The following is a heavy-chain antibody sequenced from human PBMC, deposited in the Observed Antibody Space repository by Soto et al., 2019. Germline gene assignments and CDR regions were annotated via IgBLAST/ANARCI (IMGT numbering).Heavy chain of an antibody. D-gene: IGHD3-10*01. V-gene: IGHV4-4*02. Sequence: SETLSLTCAVSGGSISSSNWWSWVRQPPGKGLEWIGEIYHSGSTNYNPSLKSRVTISVDKSKNQFSLKLSSVTAADTAVYYCARVLLWFGEPPFVGYYYGMDVWGQGTTVTVSS. CDR2: IYHSGST. CDR1: GGSISSSNW. CDR3: ARVLLWFGEPPFVGYYYGMDV. J-gene: IGHJ6*02.